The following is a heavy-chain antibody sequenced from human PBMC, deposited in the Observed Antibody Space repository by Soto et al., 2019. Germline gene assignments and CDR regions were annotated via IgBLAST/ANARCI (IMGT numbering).Heavy chain of an antibody. V-gene: IGHV3-30-3*01. D-gene: IGHD3-9*01. CDR1: GFTFSSYA. CDR2: ISYEGSNK. CDR3: ARDQRTGYQTVSYFDY. J-gene: IGHJ4*02. Sequence: SLRLSCAASGFTFSSYAMHWVRQAPGKGLEWVAVISYEGSNKYYADSVKGRFTISRDNSKNTLYLQMNSLRAEDTAVYYCARDQRTGYQTVSYFDYWGQGTLVTVSS.